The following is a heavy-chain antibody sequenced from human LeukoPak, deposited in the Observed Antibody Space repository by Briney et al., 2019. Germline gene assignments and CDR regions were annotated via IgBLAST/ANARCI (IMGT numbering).Heavy chain of an antibody. Sequence: GASVKVSCKASGYTLTSYGLSWVRQAPGQGLEWLGWSSVDKESTKYAQKFQGRVIMVIDTSTSTAYLELRGLTSDDTAVYYCAREGSRNYADGIFDHWGQGTLVTVSS. CDR1: GYTLTSYG. CDR2: SSVDKEST. V-gene: IGHV1-18*01. D-gene: IGHD3-16*01. J-gene: IGHJ4*02. CDR3: AREGSRNYADGIFDH.